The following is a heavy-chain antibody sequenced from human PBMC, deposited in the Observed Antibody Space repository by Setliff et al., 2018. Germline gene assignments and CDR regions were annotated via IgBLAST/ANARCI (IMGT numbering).Heavy chain of an antibody. CDR1: GYTLTELS. CDR3: ATGPVLIEGSSWFILDY. V-gene: IGHV1-24*01. D-gene: IGHD6-13*01. J-gene: IGHJ4*02. Sequence: ASVQVSCKVSGYTLTELSRHWVRQAPGKGLEWMGGFDPEDGETIYAQKFQGRVTMTEDTSTDTAYMELSSLRSEDTAVYYCATGPVLIEGSSWFILDYWGQGTLVTVSS. CDR2: FDPEDGET.